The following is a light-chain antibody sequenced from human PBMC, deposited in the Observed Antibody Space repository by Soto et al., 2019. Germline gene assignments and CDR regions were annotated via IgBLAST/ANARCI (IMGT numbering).Light chain of an antibody. CDR2: EVS. V-gene: IGLV2-14*01. J-gene: IGLJ1*01. CDR3: SSYTSSSTYV. Sequence: QSALTQPASVSASPGQSITMSCSGTSSDVGHYNYVSWYQQHPGKAPKLVIYEVSNRPSGVSSRFSGSKSGNTASLTISGLQAEEEADYYCSSYTSSSTYVFGTGTKVTVL. CDR1: SSDVGHYNY.